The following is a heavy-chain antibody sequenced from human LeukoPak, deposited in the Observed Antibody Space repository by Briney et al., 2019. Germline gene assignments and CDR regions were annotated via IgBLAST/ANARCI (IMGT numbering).Heavy chain of an antibody. CDR2: VSHSGSI. CDR1: GGSISSSSYS. D-gene: IGHD5-12*01. J-gene: IGHJ4*02. Sequence: PSETLFLTCTVSGGSISSSSYSWGWIRQPPGKGLEWIGSVSHSGSINYDPSLKNRVTISVDTSKNQFSLKLSSVTAADTAVYYCWAIVTTIKLDFWGQGTLVTVSS. CDR3: WAIVTTIKLDF. V-gene: IGHV4-39*01.